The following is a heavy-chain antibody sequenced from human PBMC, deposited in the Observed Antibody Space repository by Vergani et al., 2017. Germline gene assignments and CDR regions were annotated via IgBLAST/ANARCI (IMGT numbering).Heavy chain of an antibody. J-gene: IGHJ4*02. V-gene: IGHV3-23*01. D-gene: IGHD1-26*01. CDR3: AREVVGAYYFDY. CDR2: ISGSGGST. Sequence: EVQLLESGGGLVQPGGSLRLSCAASGFTFSSYAMSWVRQAPGKGLEWVSAISGSGGSTYYADSVKGRFTISRDNAKNSLYLQMNSLRAEDTAVYYCAREVVGAYYFDYWGQGTLVTVSS. CDR1: GFTFSSYA.